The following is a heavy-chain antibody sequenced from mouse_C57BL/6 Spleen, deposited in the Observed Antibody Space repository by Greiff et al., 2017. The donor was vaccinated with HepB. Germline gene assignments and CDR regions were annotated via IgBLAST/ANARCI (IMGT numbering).Heavy chain of an antibody. CDR1: GYSFTGYY. CDR3: ARWHYGSSYDY. D-gene: IGHD1-1*01. CDR2: INPSTGGT. V-gene: IGHV1-42*01. Sequence: EVKLMESGPELVKPGASVKISCKASGYSFTGYYMNWVKQSPEKSLEWIGEINPSTGGTTYNQKFKAKATLTVDKSSSTAYMQLKSLTSEDSAVYYCARWHYGSSYDYWGQGTTLTVSS. J-gene: IGHJ2*01.